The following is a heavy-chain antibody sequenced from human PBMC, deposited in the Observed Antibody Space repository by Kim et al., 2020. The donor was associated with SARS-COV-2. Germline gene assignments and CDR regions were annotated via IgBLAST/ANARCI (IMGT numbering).Heavy chain of an antibody. Sequence: GESLKISCKGSGYSFTSYWIGWVRQMPGKGLEWMGIIYPGDSDTRYSPSFQGQVTISADKSISTAYLQWSSLKASDTAMYYCNVRGYYYDSSGYLNYYGMDVWGRGTTVTVSS. CDR3: NVRGYYYDSSGYLNYYGMDV. CDR2: IYPGDSDT. J-gene: IGHJ6*02. V-gene: IGHV5-51*01. CDR1: GYSFTSYW. D-gene: IGHD3-22*01.